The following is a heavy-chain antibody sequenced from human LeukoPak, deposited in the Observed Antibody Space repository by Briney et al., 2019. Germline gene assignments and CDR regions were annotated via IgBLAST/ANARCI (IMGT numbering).Heavy chain of an antibody. J-gene: IGHJ4*02. CDR2: IIPIFGTA. V-gene: IGHV1-69*13. Sequence: VASVKVSCXASGGTFSSYAISWVRLAPGQGLEWMGGIIPIFGTANYAQKFQGRVTITADESTSTAYMELSSLRSEDTAVYYCARDDSGGGGVDYWGQGTLVTVSS. CDR3: ARDDSGGGGVDY. D-gene: IGHD1-26*01. CDR1: GGTFSSYA.